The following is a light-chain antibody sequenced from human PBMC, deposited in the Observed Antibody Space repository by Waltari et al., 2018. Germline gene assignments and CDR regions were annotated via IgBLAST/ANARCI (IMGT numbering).Light chain of an antibody. CDR3: CSYAGSSTLV. CDR2: EDS. V-gene: IGLV2-23*01. J-gene: IGLJ3*02. Sequence: HSALTQPASVSGSPGQSITIPCPGTSSDVGSYNLFSWYQQHPAKAPKLMIYEDSKRPSGVSNRFSGSKSGNTASLTISGLQAEDEADYYCCSYAGSSTLVFGGGTKLTVL. CDR1: SSDVGSYNL.